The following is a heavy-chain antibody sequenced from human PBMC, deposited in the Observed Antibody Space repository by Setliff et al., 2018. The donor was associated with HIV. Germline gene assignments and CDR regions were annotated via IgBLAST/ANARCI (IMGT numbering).Heavy chain of an antibody. CDR3: ARQTGYSGYGGVFDN. J-gene: IGHJ4*02. V-gene: IGHV4-39*01. CDR2: IFYTGRT. CDR1: AGSISSSSYY. Sequence: SETLSLTCNVSAGSISSSSYYWGWIRQSPGKGLEWIGYIFYTGRTYYNPSLKSRVTISVDTSKNQFSLTLNSVTAADTAVYYCARQTGYSGYGGVFDNWGQGTLVTVSS. D-gene: IGHD5-12*01.